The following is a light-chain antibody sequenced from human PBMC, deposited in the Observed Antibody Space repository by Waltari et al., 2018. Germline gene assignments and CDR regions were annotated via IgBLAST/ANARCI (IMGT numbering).Light chain of an antibody. Sequence: DVVLTQSPRSLSVPPGQPASISCKSTQSLLHSDGKTYLYWYLQRPGQSPQLLMYEVSRRFSGVPDRFSASGSGTDFTLRISRVEAEDAAVYYCMQGIHLPWTFGHGTKVEI. CDR1: QSLLHSDGKTY. V-gene: IGKV2-29*02. CDR2: EVS. J-gene: IGKJ1*01. CDR3: MQGIHLPWT.